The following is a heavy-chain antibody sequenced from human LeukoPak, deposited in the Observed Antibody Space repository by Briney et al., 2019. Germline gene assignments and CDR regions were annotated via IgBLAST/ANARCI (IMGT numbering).Heavy chain of an antibody. CDR1: GGSISSGGYY. D-gene: IGHD2-2*01. J-gene: IGHJ5*02. V-gene: IGHV4-31*03. Sequence: PSETLSLTCTVSGGSISSGGYYWSWIRQHPGKGLEWIGYIYYSGSTYYNPSLKSRVTISVDKSKNQFSLKLSSVTAADTAVYYCAREDQLPWTGVGWFDPWGQGTLVTVSS. CDR2: IYYSGST. CDR3: AREDQLPWTGVGWFDP.